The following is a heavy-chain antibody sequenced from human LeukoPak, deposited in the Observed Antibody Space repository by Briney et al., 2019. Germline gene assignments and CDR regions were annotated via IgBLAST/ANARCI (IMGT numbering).Heavy chain of an antibody. D-gene: IGHD5-18*01. Sequence: SETLSLTCTVSGGSVSSGSYYWSWIRQPPGKGLEWIGEINHSGSTNYNPSLKSRVTISVDTSKNQFSLKLSSVTAADTAVYYCARARGYSYGGWFDPWGQGTLVTVSS. J-gene: IGHJ5*02. CDR2: INHSGST. CDR1: GGSVSSGSYY. CDR3: ARARGYSYGGWFDP. V-gene: IGHV4-61*01.